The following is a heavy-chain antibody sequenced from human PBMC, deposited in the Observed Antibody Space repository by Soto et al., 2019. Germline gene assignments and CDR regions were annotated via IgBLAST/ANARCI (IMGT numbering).Heavy chain of an antibody. CDR2: INHSGST. D-gene: IGHD3-22*01. Sequence: SETLSLTCAVYGGSFSGYYWSWIRQPPGKGLEWIGEINHSGSTNYNPSLKSRVTISVDTSKNQFSLKLSSVTAADTAVYYCERGGAISSGLFDYWGQGTLVTVSS. J-gene: IGHJ4*02. CDR1: GGSFSGYY. CDR3: ERGGAISSGLFDY. V-gene: IGHV4-34*01.